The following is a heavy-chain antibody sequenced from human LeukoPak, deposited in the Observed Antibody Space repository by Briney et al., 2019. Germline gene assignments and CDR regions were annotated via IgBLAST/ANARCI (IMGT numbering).Heavy chain of an antibody. Sequence: GESLRLSCVASGFTLSSYYMHWVRQVPGKGPVWVSCINGDGSSTKYADSVKGRFTISRDNAKNTLYLQVNSLRAEDTAVYYCAQGGSPGALDYWGRGTLVTVSS. D-gene: IGHD2-15*01. V-gene: IGHV3-74*01. CDR1: GFTLSSYY. CDR2: INGDGSST. CDR3: AQGGSPGALDY. J-gene: IGHJ4*02.